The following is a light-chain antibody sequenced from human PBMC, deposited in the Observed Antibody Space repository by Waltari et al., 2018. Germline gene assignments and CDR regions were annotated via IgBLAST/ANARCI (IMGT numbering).Light chain of an antibody. CDR1: SSDVGSYNY. J-gene: IGLJ2*01. CDR2: EVT. Sequence: QSALTQPPSASGSRGQSVTIPCTGTSSDVGSYNYVSWYQQHPGKAPKLMIYEVTKRPSGVPDRFSGSKSGNTASLTVSGLQAGDEADYYCSSYAGSNNVIFGGGTRLTVL. V-gene: IGLV2-8*01. CDR3: SSYAGSNNVI.